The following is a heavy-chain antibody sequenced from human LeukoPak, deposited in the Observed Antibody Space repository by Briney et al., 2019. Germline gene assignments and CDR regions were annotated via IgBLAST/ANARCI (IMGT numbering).Heavy chain of an antibody. J-gene: IGHJ4*02. CDR2: ISSSSSYI. CDR1: GFTFSIYD. V-gene: IGHV3-21*01. D-gene: IGHD3-9*01. Sequence: PGGSPRLSCAASGFTFSIYDMSWVRQAPGKGLEWVSSISSSSSYIYYADSVKGRFTVSRDNAKNSLYLQMNSLRAEDTAVYYCARFYDILAQFDYWGQGTLVTVSS. CDR3: ARFYDILAQFDY.